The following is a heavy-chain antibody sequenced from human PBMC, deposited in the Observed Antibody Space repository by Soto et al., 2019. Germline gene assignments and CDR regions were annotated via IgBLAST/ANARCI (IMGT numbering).Heavy chain of an antibody. CDR1: GFTFSSYA. D-gene: IGHD6-13*01. CDR2: ISGSGGST. CDR3: AKVSGNDLRYNWFDP. V-gene: IGHV3-23*01. J-gene: IGHJ5*02. Sequence: SGGSLRLSCAASGFTFSSYAMSWVRQAPWKGLEWVSAISGSGGSTYYADSVKGRFTISRDNSKNTLYLQMNSLRAEDTAVYYCAKVSGNDLRYNWFDPWGQGTLVTVSS.